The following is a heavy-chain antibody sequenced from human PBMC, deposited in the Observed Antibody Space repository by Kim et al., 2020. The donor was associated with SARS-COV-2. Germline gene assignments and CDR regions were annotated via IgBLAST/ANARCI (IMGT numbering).Heavy chain of an antibody. J-gene: IGHJ4*02. V-gene: IGHV3-74*01. Sequence: TSYADSVKGRFTISRDNAKNTLYLQMNSLRAEDTAVYYCARGQLWSQLDYWGQGTLVTVSS. CDR2: T. CDR3: ARGQLWSQLDY. D-gene: IGHD5-18*01.